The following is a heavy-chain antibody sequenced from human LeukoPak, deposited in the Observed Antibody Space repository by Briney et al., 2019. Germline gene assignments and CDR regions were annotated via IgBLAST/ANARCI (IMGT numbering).Heavy chain of an antibody. Sequence: SETLSLTCTVSGGSISSSSYYWSWIRQPAGKGLEWIGRIYTSGSTNYNPSLKSRVTMSVDTSKNQFSLKLSSVTAADTAMYYCARDYSSSGWYDYWGQGTLVTVSS. CDR3: ARDYSSSGWYDY. CDR2: IYTSGST. CDR1: GGSISSSSYY. V-gene: IGHV4-61*02. J-gene: IGHJ4*02. D-gene: IGHD6-19*01.